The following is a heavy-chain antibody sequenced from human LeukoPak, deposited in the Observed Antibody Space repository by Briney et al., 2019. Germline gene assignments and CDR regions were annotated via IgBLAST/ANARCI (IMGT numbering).Heavy chain of an antibody. CDR1: GGSISSSSYY. CDR2: IYYSGNT. V-gene: IGHV4-39*01. Sequence: ASETLSLTCTVSGGSISSSSYYWGWIRQPPGKGLEWIGSIYYSGNTDYNPSLKSRVTISGDASKNQFSLKLSSVTAADTAVYYCARGFRGPNFDYWGQGTLVTVSS. J-gene: IGHJ4*02. D-gene: IGHD3-10*01. CDR3: ARGFRGPNFDY.